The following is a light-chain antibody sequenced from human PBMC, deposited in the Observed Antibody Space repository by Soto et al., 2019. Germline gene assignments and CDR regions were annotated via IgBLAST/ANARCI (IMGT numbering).Light chain of an antibody. CDR2: GAS. V-gene: IGKV3-15*01. Sequence: EIVMTQSPATLSVSPGESATLSCRASQSVSSNLAWYQQKPGQAPRLLIYGASTRATGFPARFSGSGSGTEFTLTISRLQSEDFAVYYCQQYNNWPQTFGQGTKVEIK. CDR1: QSVSSN. J-gene: IGKJ1*01. CDR3: QQYNNWPQT.